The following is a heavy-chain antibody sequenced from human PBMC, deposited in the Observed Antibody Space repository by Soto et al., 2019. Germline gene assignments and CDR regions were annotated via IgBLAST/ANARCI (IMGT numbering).Heavy chain of an antibody. V-gene: IGHV3-21*01. J-gene: IGHJ4*02. CDR1: GFTFSSYS. CDR3: ASGGSADGTEVRDY. CDR2: ISSSSSYI. D-gene: IGHD3-10*01. Sequence: GGSLRLSCAASGFTFSSYSMNWVRQAPGKGLEWVSSISSSSSYIYYADSVKGRFTISRDNAKNSLYLQMNSLRAEDTAVYYCASGGSADGTEVRDYWGQGTLVTVSS.